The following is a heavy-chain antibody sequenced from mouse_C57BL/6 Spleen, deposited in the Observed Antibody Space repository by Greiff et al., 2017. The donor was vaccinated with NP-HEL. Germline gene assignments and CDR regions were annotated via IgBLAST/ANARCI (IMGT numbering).Heavy chain of an antibody. J-gene: IGHJ4*01. V-gene: IGHV1-26*01. Sequence: EVQLQQSGPELVKPGASVKISCKASGYTFTDYYMNWVKQSHGKSLEWIGDINPNNGGTSYNQKFKGKATLTVDKSSSTAYMELRSLTSEDSAVYYCARVGGYDYDYAMDYWGQGTSVTVSS. CDR2: INPNNGGT. D-gene: IGHD2-4*01. CDR3: ARVGGYDYDYAMDY. CDR1: GYTFTDYY.